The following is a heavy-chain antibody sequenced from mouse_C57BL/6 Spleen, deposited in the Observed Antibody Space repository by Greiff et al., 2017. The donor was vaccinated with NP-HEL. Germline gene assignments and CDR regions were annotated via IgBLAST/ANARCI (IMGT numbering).Heavy chain of an antibody. CDR2: INPSTGGT. CDR3: AKGKYGSSFAWFAY. V-gene: IGHV1-42*01. J-gene: IGHJ3*01. D-gene: IGHD1-1*01. Sequence: VHVKQSGPELVKPGASVKISCKASGYSFTGYYMNWVKQSPEKSLEWIGEINPSTGGTTDNQKFKAKATLTVDKSSSTAYMQLKSLTSEDSAVYYCAKGKYGSSFAWFAYWGQGTLVTVSA. CDR1: GYSFTGYY.